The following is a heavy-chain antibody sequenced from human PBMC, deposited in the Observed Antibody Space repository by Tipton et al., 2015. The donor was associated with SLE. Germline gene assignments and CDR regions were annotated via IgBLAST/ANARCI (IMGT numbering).Heavy chain of an antibody. V-gene: IGHV4-61*09. Sequence: TLSLTCTVSGVSIRTGPYFWTWIRQPAGKGLEWIGHIHTSGTTYYNLSLKSRVTISRDKSKNQFSLNLSSVTAADTALYHCARGTVAGNEGWFDAWGQGALVTVSS. CDR1: GVSIRTGPYF. D-gene: IGHD6-19*01. CDR2: IHTSGTT. J-gene: IGHJ5*02. CDR3: ARGTVAGNEGWFDA.